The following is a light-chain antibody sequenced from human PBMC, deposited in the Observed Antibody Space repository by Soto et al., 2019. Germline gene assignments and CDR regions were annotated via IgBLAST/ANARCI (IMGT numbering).Light chain of an antibody. CDR2: GAS. Sequence: EIVLTQSPGTLSLSPGERATLSCRASQSVSSNYLAWYQRKPGQAPRLLIYGASSRAIDIPTGFSGSGSGTDFTLTITRLEPEDFAVYYCQQYGSSPPTFGQGTKVEI. J-gene: IGKJ1*01. V-gene: IGKV3-20*01. CDR1: QSVSSNY. CDR3: QQYGSSPPT.